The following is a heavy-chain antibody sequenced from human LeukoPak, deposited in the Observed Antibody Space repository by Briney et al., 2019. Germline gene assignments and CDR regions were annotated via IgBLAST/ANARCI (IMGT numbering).Heavy chain of an antibody. CDR3: VYGDYGVWFDP. V-gene: IGHV4-34*01. Sequence: PSETLSLTCAVYGGSFSGYYWSWIRQPPGNGLEWIGEINHSGSTNYNPSLKSRVTISVDTSKNQFSLKLTSVTAADTAVYYCVYGDYGVWFDPWGQGTLVTVSS. D-gene: IGHD4-17*01. CDR1: GGSFSGYY. J-gene: IGHJ5*02. CDR2: INHSGST.